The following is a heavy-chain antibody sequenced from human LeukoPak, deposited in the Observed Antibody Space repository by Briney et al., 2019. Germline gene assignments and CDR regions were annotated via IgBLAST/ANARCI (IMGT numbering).Heavy chain of an antibody. J-gene: IGHJ6*03. CDR3: ARAHLPRRGYYYYYYMDV. V-gene: IGHV1-69*06. CDR2: IIPIFGTA. Sequence: SVKVSCKASGYTFTSYGISWVRQAPGQGLEWMGGIIPIFGTANYAQKFQGRVTITADKSTSTAYMELSSLRSEDTAVYYCARAHLPRRGYYYYYYMDVWGKGTTVTVSS. CDR1: GYTFTSYG. D-gene: IGHD5-24*01.